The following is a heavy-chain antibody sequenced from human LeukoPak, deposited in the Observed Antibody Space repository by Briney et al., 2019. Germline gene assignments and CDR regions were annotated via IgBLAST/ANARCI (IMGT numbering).Heavy chain of an antibody. CDR3: ARVNDGDYYDSSGYPGVFDI. Sequence: PSETLSLTCSVSGYSISSGYYWGWIRQPPGKGLEWIGSIYHSGSTYYNPSLKSQVTISVDTSKNQFSLKLSSVTAADTAVYYCARVNDGDYYDSSGYPGVFDIWGQGTMVTVSS. CDR2: IYHSGST. V-gene: IGHV4-38-2*02. J-gene: IGHJ3*02. D-gene: IGHD3-22*01. CDR1: GYSISSGYY.